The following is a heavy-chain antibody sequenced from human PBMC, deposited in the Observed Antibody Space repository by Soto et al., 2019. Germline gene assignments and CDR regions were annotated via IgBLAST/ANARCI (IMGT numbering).Heavy chain of an antibody. J-gene: IGHJ5*02. D-gene: IGHD3-22*01. V-gene: IGHV3-23*01. CDR2: ISGSGGST. CDR3: AKGGDRWLLLRLRFGWFDP. CDR1: GFTFSSYA. Sequence: EVQLLESGGGLVQPGGSLRLSCAASGFTFSSYAMSWVRQAPGKGLEWVSAISGSGGSTYYADSVKGRFTISRDNSKNTLYLQMNSLRAEDTAVYYCAKGGDRWLLLRLRFGWFDPWGQGTLVTVSS.